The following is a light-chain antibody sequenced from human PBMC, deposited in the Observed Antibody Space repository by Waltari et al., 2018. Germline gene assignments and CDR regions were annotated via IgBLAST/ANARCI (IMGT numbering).Light chain of an antibody. V-gene: IGLV3-21*04. J-gene: IGLJ3*02. CDR1: NIGSKS. Sequence: SYVLTQPPSVSVAPGETATFTCGGKNIGSKSFHWYQQNPGQAPVVVISDDRVRPSGSPGRSAGSNAGNTATRTISRVEAGDEADYYCEVWDSDDYQVFAGGTKLTVL. CDR3: EVWDSDDYQV. CDR2: DDR.